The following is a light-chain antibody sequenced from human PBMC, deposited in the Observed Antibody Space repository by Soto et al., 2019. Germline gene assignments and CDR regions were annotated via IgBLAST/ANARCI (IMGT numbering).Light chain of an antibody. CDR2: DVS. CDR3: SSYTTSRTVV. V-gene: IGLV2-14*03. J-gene: IGLJ2*01. CDR1: NSDIGAYHY. Sequence: QSVLTQPASVSGFPGQSITISCTGTNSDIGAYHYVSWYQRHPGKAPNLMIYDVSNRPSGISDRFSGSKSGNTASLTISGLQAEDEGDYYCSSYTTSRTVVLGGGTKLTVL.